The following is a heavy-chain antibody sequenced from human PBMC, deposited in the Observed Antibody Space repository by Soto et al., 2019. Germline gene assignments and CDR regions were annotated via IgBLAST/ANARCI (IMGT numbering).Heavy chain of an antibody. CDR3: ARDQTGYSTGWVLFDY. CDR2: ISSSGSTI. CDR1: GFTFSSYE. J-gene: IGHJ4*02. Sequence: EVQLVESGGGLVQPGGSLRLSCAASGFTFSSYEMNWVRQAPGKGLEWVSYISSSGSTIYYADSVKGRFTISRDNAKNSLYLQMNSLRAEDTAVYYCARDQTGYSTGWVLFDYWGQGTLVTVSS. D-gene: IGHD6-19*01. V-gene: IGHV3-48*03.